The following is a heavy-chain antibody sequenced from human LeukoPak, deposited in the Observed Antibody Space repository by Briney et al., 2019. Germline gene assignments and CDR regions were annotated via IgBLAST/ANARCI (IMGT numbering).Heavy chain of an antibody. CDR1: GGSISSYY. V-gene: IGHV4-59*01. D-gene: IGHD3-22*01. J-gene: IGHJ4*02. CDR3: ARDDSSGYYYKVDY. Sequence: PSETLSLTCTVSGGSISSYYWSWIRQPPGKGLEWIGYIYYSGSTNYNPSLKSRVTISVDTSKNQFSLKLSSVTAADTAVYYYARDDSSGYYYKVDYWGQGTLVTVSS. CDR2: IYYSGST.